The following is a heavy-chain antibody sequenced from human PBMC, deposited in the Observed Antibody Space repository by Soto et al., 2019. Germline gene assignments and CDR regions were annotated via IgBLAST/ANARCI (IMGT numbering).Heavy chain of an antibody. CDR2: IVVGSGNT. CDR3: AAAPTGYWYFDL. V-gene: IGHV1-58*01. J-gene: IGHJ2*01. Sequence: ASVKVSCKASGFTFTSSAVRWVRQARGQRLEWIGWIVVGSGNTNYAQKFQERVTITRDMSTSTAYMELSSLRSEDTAVYYCAAAPTGYWYFDLWGRGTLVTVSS. CDR1: GFTFTSSA. D-gene: IGHD4-17*01.